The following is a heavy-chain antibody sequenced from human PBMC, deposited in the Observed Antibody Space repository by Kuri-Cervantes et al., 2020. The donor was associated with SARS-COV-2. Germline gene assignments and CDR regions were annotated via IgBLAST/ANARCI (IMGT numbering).Heavy chain of an antibody. CDR3: ARDYYDFWSGYYVPYYYYYYGMDV. D-gene: IGHD3-3*01. J-gene: IGHJ6*02. Sequence: GGSLRLSCAVSGFTFSSYSMNWVRQAPGKGLEWVSYISSSSSTIYYADSVKGRFTISRDNAKNSLYLQMNSLRAEDTAVYYCARDYYDFWSGYYVPYYYYYYGMDVWGQGTTVTVSS. CDR1: GFTFSSYS. V-gene: IGHV3-48*01. CDR2: ISSSSSTI.